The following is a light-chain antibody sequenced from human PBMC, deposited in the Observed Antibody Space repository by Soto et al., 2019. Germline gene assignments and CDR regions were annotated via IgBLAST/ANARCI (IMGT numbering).Light chain of an antibody. V-gene: IGKV3-20*01. J-gene: IGKJ1*01. CDR1: QSVSTRS. CDR3: QQYDSSPRT. Sequence: EIVLTQSPGTLSLSPGERATLSCRASQSVSTRSLAWYQQKPGQAPRLLISGASSRAADIPDRFSGSGSGTDFTLTINRLDPEDFAVYYCQQYDSSPRTFGQGTKVE. CDR2: GAS.